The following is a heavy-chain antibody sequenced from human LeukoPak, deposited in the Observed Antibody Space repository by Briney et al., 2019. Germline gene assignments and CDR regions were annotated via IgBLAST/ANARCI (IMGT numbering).Heavy chain of an antibody. V-gene: IGHV1-8*01. D-gene: IGHD6-19*01. J-gene: IGHJ4*02. CDR1: GYTFTSYD. CDR3: ARVLSRRRVIAVAGSGVLYYFDY. CDR2: MNPNSGNT. Sequence: ASVKVSCKASGYTFTSYDINWVRQATGQGLEWMGWMNPNSGNTGYAQKFQGRVTMTRNTSISTAYMELSSLRSEDTAVYYCARVLSRRRVIAVAGSGVLYYFDYWGQGTLVTVSS.